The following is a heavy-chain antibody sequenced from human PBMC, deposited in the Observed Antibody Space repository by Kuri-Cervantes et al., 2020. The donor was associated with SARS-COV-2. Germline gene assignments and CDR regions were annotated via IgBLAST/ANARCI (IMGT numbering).Heavy chain of an antibody. V-gene: IGHV3-7*01. CDR1: GFTFSSYW. Sequence: GESLKISCAASGFTFSSYWMSWVRQAPGKGLEWVANIKQDGSEKYYVDSVKGRFTISRDNAKNSLYLQMNSLRAEDTAVYYCARDSPEDTVVVPAAMEPYYFDYWGQGTLVTVSS. CDR2: IKQDGSEK. CDR3: ARDSPEDTVVVPAAMEPYYFDY. J-gene: IGHJ4*02. D-gene: IGHD2-2*01.